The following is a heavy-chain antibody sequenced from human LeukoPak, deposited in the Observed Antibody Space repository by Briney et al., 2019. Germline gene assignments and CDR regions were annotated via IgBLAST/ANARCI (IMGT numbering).Heavy chain of an antibody. V-gene: IGHV3-23*01. CDR2: ISASYGST. D-gene: IGHD3-22*01. CDR3: AKDYYYDPVDALDV. CDR1: GFTFSTYA. J-gene: IGHJ3*01. Sequence: GGSLRLSCAASGFTFSTYAMSWVRQAPGKGLEWVSCISASYGSTYYADSVKGRFTISRDNSKDTLYLQMNSLRPEDTAVYYCAKDYYYDPVDALDVWGQGTMVSVSS.